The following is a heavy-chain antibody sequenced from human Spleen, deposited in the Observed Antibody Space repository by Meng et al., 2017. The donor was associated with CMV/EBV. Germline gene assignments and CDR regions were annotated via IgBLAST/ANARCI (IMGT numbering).Heavy chain of an antibody. CDR3: ARGELIVLDINAFDI. J-gene: IGHJ3*02. D-gene: IGHD3-22*01. CDR2: IYYSGTT. CDR1: GGSINSSSYY. V-gene: IGHV4-39*07. Sequence: SETLSLTCTVSGGSINSSSYYWGWIRQSPGKGLEWIGSIYYSGTTYYNSSLKSRVTMSMDTSKNQFSLKLSSVAAADTAVYYCARGELIVLDINAFDIWGQGTMVTVSS.